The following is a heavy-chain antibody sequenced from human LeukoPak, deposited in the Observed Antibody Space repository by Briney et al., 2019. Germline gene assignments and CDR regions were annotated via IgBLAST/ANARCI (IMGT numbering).Heavy chain of an antibody. CDR1: GKTLSDLS. D-gene: IGHD5-18*01. Sequence: WASVKVSCKVSGKTLSDLSIHWLRQPPGKGLEWLGGSDPEDGERIYAQMFQGRVTMTEDTSIDTAYMELSSLRSEDTAVYYCVTGFTTMAVDYFDYWDQGTLVTVSP. CDR3: VTGFTTMAVDYFDY. V-gene: IGHV1-24*01. CDR2: SDPEDGER. J-gene: IGHJ4*02.